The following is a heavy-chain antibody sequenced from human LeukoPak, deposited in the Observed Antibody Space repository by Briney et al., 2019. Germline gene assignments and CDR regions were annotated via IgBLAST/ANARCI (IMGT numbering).Heavy chain of an antibody. CDR2: VFYSGTT. V-gene: IGHV4-39*01. CDR3: ARHLTGEGAYFDN. Sequence: SETLSLTCTVSGGATSSSNYYWAWIRQPPGKGLEWLGSVFYSGTTHYNPSLKSRVTISVDTSKNQFSLKLRSVTAADTAVYYCARHLTGEGAYFDNWGQGTLATVSS. J-gene: IGHJ4*02. CDR1: GGATSSSNYY. D-gene: IGHD7-27*01.